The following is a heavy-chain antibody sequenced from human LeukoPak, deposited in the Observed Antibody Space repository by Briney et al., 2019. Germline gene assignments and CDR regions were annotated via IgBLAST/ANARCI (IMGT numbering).Heavy chain of an antibody. CDR1: GGSISSYY. D-gene: IGHD3-3*01. CDR3: ATTASVYDFWSGYLQDAFDI. CDR2: IYYSGST. Sequence: SETLSLTCTVSGGSISSYYWSWIRRPPGKGLEWIGYIYYSGSTNYNPSLKSRVTMSVDTSKNQFSLKLSSVTAADTAVYYCATTASVYDFWSGYLQDAFDIWGQGTMVTVSS. V-gene: IGHV4-59*01. J-gene: IGHJ3*02.